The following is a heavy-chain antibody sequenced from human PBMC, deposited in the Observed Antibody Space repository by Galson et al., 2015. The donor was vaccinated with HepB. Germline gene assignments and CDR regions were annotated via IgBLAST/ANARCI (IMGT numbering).Heavy chain of an antibody. CDR1: GFTFSSYD. D-gene: IGHD6-19*01. CDR3: ARSSSGWWYFDL. J-gene: IGHJ2*01. CDR2: IGTAGDP. V-gene: IGHV3-13*05. Sequence: SLRLSCAASGFTFSSYDMHWVRQATGKGLEWVSAIGTAGDPYYPGSVKGRFTISRENAKNSLYLQMNSLRAGDTAVYYCARSSSGWWYFDLWGRGTLVTVSS.